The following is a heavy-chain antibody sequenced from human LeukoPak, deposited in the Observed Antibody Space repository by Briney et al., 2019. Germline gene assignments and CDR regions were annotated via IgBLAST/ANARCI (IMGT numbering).Heavy chain of an antibody. Sequence: ASVKVSCKASGGTFSSYAISWVRQAPGQGLEWMGGIIPIFGTANYAQKSQGRVTITADESTSTAYMELSSLRSEDTAVYYCARDGPGYYGSGSYYNVSPNYYYYMDVWGKGTTVTISS. J-gene: IGHJ6*03. CDR2: IIPIFGTA. D-gene: IGHD3-10*01. CDR1: GGTFSSYA. V-gene: IGHV1-69*13. CDR3: ARDGPGYYGSGSYYNVSPNYYYYMDV.